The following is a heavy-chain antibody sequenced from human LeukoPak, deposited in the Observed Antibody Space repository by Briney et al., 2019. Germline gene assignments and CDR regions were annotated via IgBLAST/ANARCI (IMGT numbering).Heavy chain of an antibody. Sequence: ASVKVSCKASGYTFTSYGISWVRQAPGQGLEWMGWISAYNGNTNYAQKLQGRVTMTTDTSTSTAYMELRSLRSDDTAVYYCARDRGTYYYDSSGYSGWGQGTLVTVSS. D-gene: IGHD3-22*01. V-gene: IGHV1-18*01. J-gene: IGHJ4*02. CDR2: ISAYNGNT. CDR1: GYTFTSYG. CDR3: ARDRGTYYYDSSGYSG.